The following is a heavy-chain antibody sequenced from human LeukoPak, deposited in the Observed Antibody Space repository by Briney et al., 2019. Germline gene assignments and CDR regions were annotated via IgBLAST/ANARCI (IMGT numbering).Heavy chain of an antibody. Sequence: SETLSLTCAVSGYSISSGYYWGWIRQPPGKGLEWIGSIYHSGGTYYNPSLKSRVTISVDTSKNQFSLKLSSVTAADTAVYYCARYYYGSENNPNDPWGQGTLVTVSS. CDR1: GYSISSGYY. CDR3: ARYYYGSENNPNDP. CDR2: IYHSGGT. D-gene: IGHD3-10*01. J-gene: IGHJ5*02. V-gene: IGHV4-38-2*01.